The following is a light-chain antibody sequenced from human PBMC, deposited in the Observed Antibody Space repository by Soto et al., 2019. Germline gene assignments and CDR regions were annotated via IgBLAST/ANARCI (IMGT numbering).Light chain of an antibody. Sequence: IVMTQSPATLSVSPGEGVTLSCRASENVGTNLAWYQQKPGQAPRLLIYGSSTRATGIPATFSGSGSGTEFTLTISSLEPEDFAVYYCQQRSNWPLTFGGGTKVEIK. CDR3: QQRSNWPLT. CDR2: GSS. CDR1: ENVGTN. J-gene: IGKJ4*01. V-gene: IGKV3D-15*01.